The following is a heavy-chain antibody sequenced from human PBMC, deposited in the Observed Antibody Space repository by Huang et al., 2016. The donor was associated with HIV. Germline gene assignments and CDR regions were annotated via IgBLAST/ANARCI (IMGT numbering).Heavy chain of an antibody. CDR2: ISDSGST. D-gene: IGHD3-22*01. CDR3: ARMFKYDSSGYWGNDAFDI. J-gene: IGHJ3*02. Sequence: QVQLQQWGAELLKPSETLSLTCAVSGGSFSGHYWTWIRQHPGRGLEWSGEISDSGSTTYNPSLKSGVTMSGDTSQSQFSLQVSSVTAADTAIYYCARMFKYDSSGYWGNDAFDIWGQGTMVTVSS. CDR1: GGSFSGHY. V-gene: IGHV4-34*02.